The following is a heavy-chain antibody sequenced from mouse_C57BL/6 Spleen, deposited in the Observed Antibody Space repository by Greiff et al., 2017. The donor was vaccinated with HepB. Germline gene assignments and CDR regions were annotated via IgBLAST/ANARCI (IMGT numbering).Heavy chain of an antibody. V-gene: IGHV1-52*01. Sequence: QVQLQQPGAELVRPGSSVKLSCKASGYTFTSYWMHWVKKRPIQGLEWIGKIDPSDSETHYNQKFKDKATLTVDKSSSTAYMQLSSLTSEDSAVYYCARAVVAPRWYFDVWGTGTTVTVSS. CDR1: GYTFTSYW. CDR3: ARAVVAPRWYFDV. D-gene: IGHD1-1*01. J-gene: IGHJ1*03. CDR2: IDPSDSET.